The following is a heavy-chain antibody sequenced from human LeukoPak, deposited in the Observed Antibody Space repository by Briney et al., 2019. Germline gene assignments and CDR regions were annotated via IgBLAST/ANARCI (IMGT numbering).Heavy chain of an antibody. J-gene: IGHJ6*02. CDR1: GYTFTSYG. CDR3: ARVPFNGYDSFRGGMDV. Sequence: GASVKVSCKASGYTFTSYGISWVRQAPGQGLEWMGWISAYNGNTNYAQKLQGRVTMTTDTSTSTAYMELRSLRSDDTAVYYCARVPFNGYDSFRGGMDVWGQGTTVTVSS. V-gene: IGHV1-18*01. D-gene: IGHD3-22*01. CDR2: ISAYNGNT.